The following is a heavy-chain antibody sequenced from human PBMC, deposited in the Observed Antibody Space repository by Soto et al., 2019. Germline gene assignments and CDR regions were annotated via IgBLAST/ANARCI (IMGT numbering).Heavy chain of an antibody. CDR2: IKQDGSEK. J-gene: IGHJ4*02. Sequence: GGSLRLSCAASGFTFSSYWMSWVRQAPGKGLEWVANIKQDGSEKYYVDSVKGRFTISRDNAKNSLYLQMNSQRAEDTAVYYCASPSAYYGSGSYYNYFDYWGQGTLVTVSS. CDR1: GFTFSSYW. D-gene: IGHD3-10*01. CDR3: ASPSAYYGSGSYYNYFDY. V-gene: IGHV3-7*01.